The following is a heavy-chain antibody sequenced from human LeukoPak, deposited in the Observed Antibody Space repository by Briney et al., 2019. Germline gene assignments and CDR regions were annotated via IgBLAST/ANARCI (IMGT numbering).Heavy chain of an antibody. D-gene: IGHD5-24*01. CDR2: IYHSGST. J-gene: IGHJ4*02. Sequence: SETLSLTCTVSGGSINNFYWSWIRQPPGKGLEWIGYIYHSGSTYYNPSLKSRVTISVDRSKNQFSLKLSSATAADTAVYYCARGLDGYKPTYFDYWGQGTLVTVSS. V-gene: IGHV4-59*12. CDR1: GGSINNFY. CDR3: ARGLDGYKPTYFDY.